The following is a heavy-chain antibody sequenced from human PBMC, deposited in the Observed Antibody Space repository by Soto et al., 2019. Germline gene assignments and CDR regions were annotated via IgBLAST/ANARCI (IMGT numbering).Heavy chain of an antibody. CDR2: ISGSGGST. Sequence: GGSLRLSCAASGFTFSSYAMSWVRQAPGKGLEWVSAISGSGGSTYYADSVKGRFTISRDNSKNTLYLQMNSLRAEDAAVYYCAKMSYDFWSGKGYFDYWGQRTLVTGLL. D-gene: IGHD3-3*01. V-gene: IGHV3-23*01. J-gene: IGHJ4*02. CDR3: AKMSYDFWSGKGYFDY. CDR1: GFTFSSYA.